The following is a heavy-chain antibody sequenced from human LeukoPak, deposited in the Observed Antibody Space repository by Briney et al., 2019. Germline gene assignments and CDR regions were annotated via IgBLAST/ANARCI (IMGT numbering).Heavy chain of an antibody. Sequence: GGSLRLSCEASGFTFSNYAMGWVRKAPGKELEWVSGIRGSGGNTYYADSVKGRFTISRDKSKNTLYLQMNSRMVDDTAVYYCAKDARATVTHWYFDLWGRGTLVTVSS. J-gene: IGHJ2*01. CDR3: AKDARATVTHWYFDL. CDR2: IRGSGGNT. D-gene: IGHD5-12*01. CDR1: GFTFSNYA. V-gene: IGHV3-23*01.